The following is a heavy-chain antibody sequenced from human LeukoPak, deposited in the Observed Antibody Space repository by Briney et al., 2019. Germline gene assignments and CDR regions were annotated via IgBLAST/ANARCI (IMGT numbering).Heavy chain of an antibody. CDR3: AKQFLGYKELDI. CDR2: ISGSGGST. CDR1: GFTFSSYA. D-gene: IGHD1-1*01. V-gene: IGHV3-23*01. J-gene: IGHJ3*02. Sequence: PGGSLRLSCAASGFTFSSYAMSWVRHAPGKGLEWVSAISGSGGSTYYADSVKGRFTISRDNSKNTLYLQMNSLRAEDTAVYYCAKQFLGYKELDIWGQGTMVTVSS.